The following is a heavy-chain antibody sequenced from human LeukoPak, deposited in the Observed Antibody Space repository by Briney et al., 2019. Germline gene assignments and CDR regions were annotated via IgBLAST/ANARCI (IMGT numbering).Heavy chain of an antibody. CDR2: ISYDGSNK. V-gene: IGHV3-30*04. Sequence: GGSLRLSCAASGFTFSSYAMHWVRQAPGKGLEWGAVISYDGSNKYYADSVKGRFTISRDNSKNTLYLQMNSLRAEGTAVYYCARTTYWGQGTLVTVSS. D-gene: IGHD1-1*01. J-gene: IGHJ4*02. CDR3: ARTTY. CDR1: GFTFSSYA.